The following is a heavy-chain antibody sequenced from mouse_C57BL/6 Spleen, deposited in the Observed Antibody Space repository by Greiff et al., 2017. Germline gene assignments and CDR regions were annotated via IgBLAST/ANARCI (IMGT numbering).Heavy chain of an antibody. D-gene: IGHD1-1*02. J-gene: IGHJ3*01. CDR1: GFTFSDYG. CDR3: ARKVAAWFAY. Sequence: DVKLQESGGGLVKPGGSLKLSCAASGFTFSDYGMHWVRQAPEKGLEWVAYISSGSSTIYYADTVKGRFTISRDNAKNTLFLQMTSLRSEDTAMYYCARKVAAWFAYWGQGTLVTVSA. V-gene: IGHV5-17*01. CDR2: ISSGSSTI.